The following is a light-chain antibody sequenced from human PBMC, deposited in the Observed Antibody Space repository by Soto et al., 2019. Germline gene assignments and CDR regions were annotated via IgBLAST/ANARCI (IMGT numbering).Light chain of an antibody. CDR1: HSVYSN. J-gene: IGKJ4*01. Sequence: DIVMTHSPGTLSVSTGQGATLSRRASHSVYSNLAWYQQKPGQAPRLLIYGASTRPTGIPDRFSGSGSGTDLTLTISSLQSQDFAVYYCQQYDKWPLTLGGWTKVHIK. CDR2: GAS. CDR3: QQYDKWPLT. V-gene: IGKV3D-15*01.